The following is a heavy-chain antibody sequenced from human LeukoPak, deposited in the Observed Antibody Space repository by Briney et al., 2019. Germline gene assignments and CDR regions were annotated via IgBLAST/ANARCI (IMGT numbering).Heavy chain of an antibody. CDR3: ARGHPPFYY. CDR2: IYYSGST. CDR1: GGSISSGGYY. V-gene: IGHV4-31*03. J-gene: IGHJ4*02. Sequence: SQTLSLTCTVSGGSISSGGYYWSWIRQHPGKGLEWIGYIYYSGSTYYNPSLKSRVTISVDTSKNRFSLKLSCVTAADTAVYYGARGHPPFYYWGKEPLVTVSS.